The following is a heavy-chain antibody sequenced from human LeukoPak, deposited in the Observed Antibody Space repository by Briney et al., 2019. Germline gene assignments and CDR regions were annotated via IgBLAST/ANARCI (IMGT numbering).Heavy chain of an antibody. J-gene: IGHJ4*02. CDR1: GFTFSSYA. D-gene: IGHD5-12*01. CDR3: ARDHQYSGYDYPYYFDY. Sequence: GGSLRLSCAASGFTFSSYAMSWVRQAPGKGLEWVSAISGSGGSTYYADSVKGRFTISRDNAKNSLYLQMNSLRAEDTAVYYCARDHQYSGYDYPYYFDYWGQGTLVTVSS. V-gene: IGHV3-23*01. CDR2: ISGSGGST.